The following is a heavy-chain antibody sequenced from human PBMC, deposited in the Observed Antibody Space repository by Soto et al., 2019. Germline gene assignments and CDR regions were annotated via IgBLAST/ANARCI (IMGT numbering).Heavy chain of an antibody. J-gene: IGHJ6*03. CDR3: ARVDYYYYYYMDV. V-gene: IGHV3-48*01. Sequence: GGSLRLSCAASGFTFSSYSMNWVRQAPGKGLEWVSYISSSSSTIYYADSVKGRFTISRDNAKNSLYLQMNSLRAEDTAVYYCARVDYYYYYYMDVWGKGTTVTVSS. CDR2: ISSSSSTI. CDR1: GFTFSSYS.